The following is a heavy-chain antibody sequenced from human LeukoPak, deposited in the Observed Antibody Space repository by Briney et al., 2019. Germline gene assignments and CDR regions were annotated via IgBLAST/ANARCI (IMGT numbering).Heavy chain of an antibody. Sequence: GASVKVSCKASGYTFTGYYMHWVRQAPGQGLEWMGWTNPNSGGTNYAQRFQGRVTMTRDTSISTAYMELSRLRSDDTAVYYCARVGGIAVAGTLDPWGQGTLVTVSS. D-gene: IGHD6-19*01. V-gene: IGHV1-2*02. CDR1: GYTFTGYY. CDR2: TNPNSGGT. J-gene: IGHJ5*02. CDR3: ARVGGIAVAGTLDP.